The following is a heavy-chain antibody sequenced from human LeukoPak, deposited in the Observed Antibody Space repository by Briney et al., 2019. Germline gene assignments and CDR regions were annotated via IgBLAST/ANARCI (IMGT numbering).Heavy chain of an antibody. CDR2: TYYRSKWYN. CDR3: AREGEAGNKYDTFDI. Sequence: SQTLSLTCAISGDSVSSNSAAWNWIRQSPSRGLEWLGRTYYRSKWYNDYAVFVTSRITINPDTFKNQFSLQLNSVTPEDTAMYYCAREGEAGNKYDTFDIWGQGTMVTVSS. V-gene: IGHV6-1*01. J-gene: IGHJ3*02. D-gene: IGHD1-14*01. CDR1: GDSVSSNSAA.